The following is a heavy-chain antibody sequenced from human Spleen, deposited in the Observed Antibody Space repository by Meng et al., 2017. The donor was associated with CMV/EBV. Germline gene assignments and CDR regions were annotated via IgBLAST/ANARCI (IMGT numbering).Heavy chain of an antibody. CDR3: ARDKSGYDFWSGAPQDY. CDR2: INPNSGGT. V-gene: IGHV1-2*02. J-gene: IGHJ4*02. CDR1: GGTFSSYA. Sequence: ASVKVSCKASGGTFSSYAISWVRQAPGQGLEWMGWINPNSGGTNYAQKFQGRVTMTRDTSISTAYMELSRLRSDDTAVYYCARDKSGYDFWSGAPQDYWGQGTLVTVSS. D-gene: IGHD3-3*01.